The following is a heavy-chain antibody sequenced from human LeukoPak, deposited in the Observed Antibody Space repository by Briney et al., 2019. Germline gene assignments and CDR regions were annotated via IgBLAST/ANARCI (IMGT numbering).Heavy chain of an antibody. J-gene: IGHJ4*02. V-gene: IGHV4-59*01. CDR2: IYYSGTT. CDR1: GASINTYY. CDR3: ARVLRPMASQTYFDY. Sequence: SETLSLTCTVPGASINTYYWSWIRQPPGKGLEWIGCIYYSGTTSYNTSLKTRVTISIDTSKNQFSLKLSSVTAADTAVYYCARVLRPMASQTYFDYWGQGTLVTVSS. D-gene: IGHD3-10*01.